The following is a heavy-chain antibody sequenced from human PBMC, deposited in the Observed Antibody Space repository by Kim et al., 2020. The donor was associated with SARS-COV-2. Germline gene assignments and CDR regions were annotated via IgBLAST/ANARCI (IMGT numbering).Heavy chain of an antibody. CDR3: ARANYDRSAFDI. V-gene: IGHV4-59*01. J-gene: IGHJ3*02. D-gene: IGHD3-16*01. Sequence: NYNPSLKSRVTISVDTSKNQFSLKLSSVTAADTAVYYCARANYDRSAFDIWGQGTMVTVSS.